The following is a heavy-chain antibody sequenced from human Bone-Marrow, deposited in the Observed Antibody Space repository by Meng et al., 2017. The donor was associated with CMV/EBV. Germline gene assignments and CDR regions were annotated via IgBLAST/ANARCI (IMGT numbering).Heavy chain of an antibody. D-gene: IGHD3-3*01. CDR2: ISSSSSYI. J-gene: IGHJ4*02. CDR3: AKDKDDFWSGYHLDY. CDR1: GFTFSSYS. V-gene: IGHV3-21*01. Sequence: GESLKISCAASGFTFSSYSMNWVRQAPGKGLEWVSSISSSSSYIYYADSVKGRFTISRDNSKNTLYLQMNSLRAEDTAVYYCAKDKDDFWSGYHLDYWGQGTLVTVSS.